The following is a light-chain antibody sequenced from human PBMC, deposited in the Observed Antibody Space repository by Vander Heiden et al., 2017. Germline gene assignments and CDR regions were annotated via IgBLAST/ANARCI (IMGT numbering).Light chain of an antibody. V-gene: IGLV3-1*01. J-gene: IGLJ7*01. CDR2: QDR. CDR3: QAWDSSSYGV. Sequence: SYELTQPPSMSVSPGQTASITCSAAKLGGKCVPWFQQKAGQSPVLVIYQDRKKRSEIPERFSGSNSGNTDTLTISGTQAMDEADDYCQAWDSSSYGVFGGGTQLTVL. CDR1: KLGGKC.